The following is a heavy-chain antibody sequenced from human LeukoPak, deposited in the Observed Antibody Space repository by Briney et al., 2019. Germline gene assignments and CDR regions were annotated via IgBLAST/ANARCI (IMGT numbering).Heavy chain of an antibody. CDR2: ISSSSSYI. Sequence: GGSLRLSCAASGFTFSSYSMNWVRQAPGKGLEWVSSISSSSSYIYYADSVKGRFTTSRDNAKNSLYLQMNSLRAEDTAVYYCARAAIVVVPAAILPEDYWGQGTLVTVCS. D-gene: IGHD2-2*01. V-gene: IGHV3-21*01. J-gene: IGHJ4*02. CDR1: GFTFSSYS. CDR3: ARAAIVVVPAAILPEDY.